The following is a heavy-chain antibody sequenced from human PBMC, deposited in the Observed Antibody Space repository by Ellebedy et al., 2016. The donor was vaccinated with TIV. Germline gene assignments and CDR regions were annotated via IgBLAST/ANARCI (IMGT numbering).Heavy chain of an antibody. CDR1: GLTFSGEW. J-gene: IGHJ4*02. CDR2: INGDGRAI. D-gene: IGHD2-8*01. V-gene: IGHV3-7*01. Sequence: GESLKISXAASGLTFSGEWMTLMRPAPGKGPEGVPNINGDGRAIQYADSVEGRFTISRDNAKKSLFLQMNSLRLEDTAMYYCSRNLGPYMLSYWGQGSLVTVSS. CDR3: SRNLGPYMLSY.